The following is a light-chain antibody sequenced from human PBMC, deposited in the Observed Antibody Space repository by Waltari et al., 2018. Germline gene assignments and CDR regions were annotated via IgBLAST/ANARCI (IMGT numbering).Light chain of an antibody. CDR3: QKYSTAPYS. CDR1: QSVSSY. CDR2: GAS. V-gene: IGKV3-20*01. J-gene: IGKJ2*03. Sequence: VILTQSPATLSLSPGERATLPCRASQSVSSYLAWYQQKPGQAPRVLIYGASSRATGIPDRFSGSGSGTDFTLTISSLEPEDFAVYYCQKYSTAPYSFGQGTKVEIK.